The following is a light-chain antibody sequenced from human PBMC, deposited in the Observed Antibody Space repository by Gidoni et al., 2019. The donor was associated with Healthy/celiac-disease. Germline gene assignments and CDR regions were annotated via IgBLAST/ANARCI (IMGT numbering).Light chain of an antibody. CDR1: QSISSW. V-gene: IGKV1-5*01. CDR2: DAS. CDR3: QQYNSSPH. Sequence: DIQMTQSPSTLSASVGDRVTITCRASQSISSWLAWYQQKPGKAPKLLIYDASSLESGVPSRFSGSGSGTEFTLTISSLQPDDFATYYCQQYNSSPHFGQGTKLEIK. J-gene: IGKJ2*01.